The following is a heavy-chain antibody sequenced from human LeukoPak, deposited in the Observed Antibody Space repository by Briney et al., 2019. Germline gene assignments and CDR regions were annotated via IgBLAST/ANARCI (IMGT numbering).Heavy chain of an antibody. CDR2: ISSSSSYI. V-gene: IGHV3-21*01. CDR3: VKSVYASPSIDY. Sequence: GGSLRLSCAASGFTFSSYSMNWVRQAPGKGLEWVSSISSSSSYIYYADSVKGRFTISRDNAKNSLYLQMNSLRAEDTAVYYCVKSVYASPSIDYWGQGTLVTVSS. D-gene: IGHD2-8*01. J-gene: IGHJ4*02. CDR1: GFTFSSYS.